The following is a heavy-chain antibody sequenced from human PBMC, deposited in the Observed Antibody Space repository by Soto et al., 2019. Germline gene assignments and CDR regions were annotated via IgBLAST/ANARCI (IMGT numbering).Heavy chain of an antibody. CDR3: AKDMEYYYDSSGLTGY. V-gene: IGHV3-30*18. CDR1: GFTFSSYG. D-gene: IGHD3-22*01. Sequence: GGSLRLSCAASGFTFSSYGMHWVRQAPGKGLEWVAVISYDGSNKYYADSVKGRFTISRDNSKNTLYLQMNSLRAEDTAVYYCAKDMEYYYDSSGLTGYWGQGTLVTVSS. CDR2: ISYDGSNK. J-gene: IGHJ4*02.